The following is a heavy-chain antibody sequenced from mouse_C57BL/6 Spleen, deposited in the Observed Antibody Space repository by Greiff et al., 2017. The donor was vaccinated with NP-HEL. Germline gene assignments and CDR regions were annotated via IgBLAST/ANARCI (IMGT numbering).Heavy chain of an antibody. V-gene: IGHV1-18*01. CDR1: GYTFTDYN. J-gene: IGHJ1*03. Sequence: EVQLQESGPELVKPGASVKIPCKASGYTFTDYNMDWVKQSHGKSLEWIGDINPNNGGTIYNQKFKGKATLTVDKSSSTAYMELRSLTSEDTAVYYCARVYYGNYRYFDVWGTGTTVTVSS. CDR3: ARVYYGNYRYFDV. CDR2: INPNNGGT. D-gene: IGHD2-1*01.